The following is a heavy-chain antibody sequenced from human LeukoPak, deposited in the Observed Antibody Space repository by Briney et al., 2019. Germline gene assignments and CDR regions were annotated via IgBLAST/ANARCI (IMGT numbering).Heavy chain of an antibody. CDR1: GYTFTSYG. Sequence: ASVKVSCKASGYTFTSYGISWVRQAPGQGLEWMGWISAYNGNTNYAQKLQGRVTMTTDTSTSTAYMELRSLRSDDTAVYYCARDVRGYRNNGVCSSGYWGQGTLVTVSS. V-gene: IGHV1-18*01. J-gene: IGHJ4*02. CDR2: ISAYNGNT. CDR3: ARDVRGYRNNGVCSSGY. D-gene: IGHD2-8*01.